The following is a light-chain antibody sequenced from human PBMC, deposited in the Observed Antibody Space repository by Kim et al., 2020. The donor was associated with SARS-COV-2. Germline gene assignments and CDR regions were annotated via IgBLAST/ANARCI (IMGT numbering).Light chain of an antibody. CDR2: RDS. CDR1: NIGSKN. J-gene: IGLJ2*01. Sequence: SVALGQTARITCGGNNIGSKNVHWYQQKPGQAPVLVIYRDSNRPSGIPERFSVSNSGNTATLTISRAQAGDEADYYCQVWDSSTVVFGGGTKLTVL. V-gene: IGLV3-9*01. CDR3: QVWDSSTVV.